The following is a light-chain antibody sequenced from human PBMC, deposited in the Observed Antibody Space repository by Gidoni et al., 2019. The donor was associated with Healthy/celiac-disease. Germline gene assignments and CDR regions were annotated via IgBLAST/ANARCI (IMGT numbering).Light chain of an antibody. J-gene: IGKJ4*01. V-gene: IGKV3-11*01. CDR3: QQRSNWPLT. Sequence: EIVLTQSPATLSLSPGERATLSCRASQSVSSYLAWYQQKPGQAPRLLIYDASHSATGIPARFSGSWSGTDFTLTISSLEPEDFAVYYCQQRSNWPLTFGGGTKVEIK. CDR2: DAS. CDR1: QSVSSY.